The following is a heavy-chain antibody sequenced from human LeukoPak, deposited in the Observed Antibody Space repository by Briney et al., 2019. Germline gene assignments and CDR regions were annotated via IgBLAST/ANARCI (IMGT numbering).Heavy chain of an antibody. J-gene: IGHJ5*01. Sequence: GGSLRLSCEASGFTFSSYWMTWVRQAPGKGLEWVAIIKQDGSEKFYMDSVKGRFTISRDNAKNSLYLRMNGLRAEDTAMYYCATVFDFWGQGTLVTVSS. V-gene: IGHV3-7*01. CDR3: ATVFDF. CDR1: GFTFSSYW. CDR2: IKQDGSEK.